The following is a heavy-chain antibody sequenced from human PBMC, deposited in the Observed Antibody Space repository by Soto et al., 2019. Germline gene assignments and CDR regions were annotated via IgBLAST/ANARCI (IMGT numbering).Heavy chain of an antibody. D-gene: IGHD2-15*01. CDR2: IFYSGGA. CDR1: GVSIASSNYY. V-gene: IGHV4-30-4*01. CDR3: GSQLMEARSGHVDYDY. Sequence: QVHLHESGPGLVKASQTLSLTCAVSGVSIASSNYYWSWLRQPPGKGLEWVGYIFYSGGAYYNPSQKSRIVMSIDASKSQFSLNLNSTTAADTAIYFCGSQLMEARSGHVDYDYWGQGILVTVSS. J-gene: IGHJ4*02.